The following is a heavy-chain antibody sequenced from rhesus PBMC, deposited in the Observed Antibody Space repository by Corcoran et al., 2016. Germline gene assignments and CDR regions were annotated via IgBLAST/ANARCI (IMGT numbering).Heavy chain of an antibody. CDR2: ISGSSGFT. V-gene: IGHV4-99*02. CDR1: GYSISSGYD. CDR3: GRGAAIDY. Sequence: QVQLQESGRGLVKPSETLSLTCAVSGYSISSGYDGGRIRQPPGKGLEYIGYISGSSGFTYYNPSLKSRVTISKDTSKNQFSLKLTSVTAADTAVYYCGRGAAIDYWGQGVLVTVSS. D-gene: IGHD6-25*01. J-gene: IGHJ4*01.